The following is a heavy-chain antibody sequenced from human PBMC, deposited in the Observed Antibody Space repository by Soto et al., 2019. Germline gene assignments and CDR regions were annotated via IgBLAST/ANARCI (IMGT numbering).Heavy chain of an antibody. D-gene: IGHD2-21*02. CDR2: VYYSGGA. V-gene: IGHV4-59*01. CDR1: GCSISGYY. CDR3: TRDGDGRMTTNPYYYYGMDV. J-gene: IGHJ6*02. Sequence: XETLSLTCTDSGCSISGYYWSWIRQPPGKGLEWIGNVYYSGGAKYNPSVKRRVSISVDTSKNQFSLNLSSVTAADTAVYYCTRDGDGRMTTNPYYYYGMDVWGPGVTVTVSS.